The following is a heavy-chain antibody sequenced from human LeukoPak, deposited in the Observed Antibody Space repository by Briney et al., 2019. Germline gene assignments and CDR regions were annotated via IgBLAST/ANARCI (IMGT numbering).Heavy chain of an antibody. CDR1: GGTFSSYA. J-gene: IGHJ4*02. D-gene: IGHD2-15*01. V-gene: IGHV1-69*05. CDR3: AREAVVVVAATGYFDY. Sequence: GSSVKVSCKASGGTFSSYAISWVRQAPGQGLEWMGGIIPIFGTANYAQKFQGRVTITTDESTSTAYMELSSLGSEDTAVYYCAREAVVVVAATGYFDYWGQGTLVTVSS. CDR2: IIPIFGTA.